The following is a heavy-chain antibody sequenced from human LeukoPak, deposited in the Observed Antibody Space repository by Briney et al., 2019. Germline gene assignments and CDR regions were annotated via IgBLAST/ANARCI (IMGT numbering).Heavy chain of an antibody. V-gene: IGHV3-23*01. CDR2: ISGSGGST. J-gene: IGHJ4*02. CDR1: GFTFSSYA. D-gene: IGHD1/OR15-1a*01. Sequence: GGSMRLSCAASGFTFSSYAMSWVHQAPGKGLEWVSVISGSGGSTYYADSVKGRFTISRDNSQNTLFLQMNSLRAEDTAVYYCAKDRTHNGITGTIFDYWGQGTLVTVSS. CDR3: AKDRTHNGITGTIFDY.